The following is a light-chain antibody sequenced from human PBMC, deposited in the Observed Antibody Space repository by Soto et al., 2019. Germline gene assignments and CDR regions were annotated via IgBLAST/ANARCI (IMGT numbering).Light chain of an antibody. CDR3: LSYTSANTRV. J-gene: IGLJ3*02. V-gene: IGLV2-14*01. CDR1: SSDVGGYKF. Sequence: ALAQPASVSASPGQSITISCTGTSSDVGGYKFVSWYQHHPGKAPKLMIYEVNSRPSGVSNRFSGSKSGNTASLTISGLQPEDEADYYCLSYTSANTRVFGGGTKVTVL. CDR2: EVN.